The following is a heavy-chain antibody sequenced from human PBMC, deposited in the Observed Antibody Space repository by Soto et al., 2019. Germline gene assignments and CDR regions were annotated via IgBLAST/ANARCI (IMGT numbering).Heavy chain of an antibody. CDR1: GGTFSSYA. J-gene: IGHJ6*02. D-gene: IGHD3-3*01. Sequence: QVQLVQSGAEVKKPGSSVKVSCKASGGTFSSYAISWVRQAPGQGLEWMGGIIPIFGTASYAQKFQGRVTITADESTSTAYMELSSLRSEDTAVYYCARAVGITIFGVVTIYGMDVWGQGTTVTVSS. V-gene: IGHV1-69*01. CDR2: IIPIFGTA. CDR3: ARAVGITIFGVVTIYGMDV.